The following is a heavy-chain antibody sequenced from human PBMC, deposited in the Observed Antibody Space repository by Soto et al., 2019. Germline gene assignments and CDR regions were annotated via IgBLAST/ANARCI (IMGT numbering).Heavy chain of an antibody. CDR3: ARGSLGGYETPFAY. Sequence: QVQLQESGPGLVKPSETLSLTCTVSGGSIRSHYWNWIRQPPGKGLEWIGFIYYSGTTHYNPSLQRRVTLSVDTSQNQFSLKVTSVTAADTAVYYCARGSLGGYETPFAYWGQGSLVTVSS. CDR1: GGSIRSHY. CDR2: IYYSGTT. D-gene: IGHD3-10*01. J-gene: IGHJ4*02. V-gene: IGHV4-59*11.